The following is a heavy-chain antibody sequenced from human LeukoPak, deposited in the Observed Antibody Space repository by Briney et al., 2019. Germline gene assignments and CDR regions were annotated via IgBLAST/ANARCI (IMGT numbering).Heavy chain of an antibody. CDR2: ISSSGNTT. CDR3: AKASAMIVVVSKHFDY. D-gene: IGHD3-22*01. Sequence: PGGSLRLSCAASGFTFSDYYMSWIRQAPGKGLECVSYISSSGNTTYHADSVKGRSTISRDNAKNSLYLQMSSLRAEDTAVYYCAKASAMIVVVSKHFDYWGQGTLVTVSS. CDR1: GFTFSDYY. V-gene: IGHV3-11*04. J-gene: IGHJ4*02.